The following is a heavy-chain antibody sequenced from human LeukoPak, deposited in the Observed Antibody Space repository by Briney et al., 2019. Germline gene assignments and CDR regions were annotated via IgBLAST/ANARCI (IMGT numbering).Heavy chain of an antibody. CDR3: ARHVRKIAAAGTRYYYYYMDV. J-gene: IGHJ6*03. D-gene: IGHD6-13*01. CDR1: GGSISSSSYY. Sequence: PSETLSLTCTVSGGSISSSSYYWGWIRQPPGKGLEWIGEINHSGSTNYNPSLKSRVTISVDTSKNQFSLKLSSVTAADTAVYYCARHVRKIAAAGTRYYYYYMDVWGKGTTVTVSS. V-gene: IGHV4-39*01. CDR2: INHSGST.